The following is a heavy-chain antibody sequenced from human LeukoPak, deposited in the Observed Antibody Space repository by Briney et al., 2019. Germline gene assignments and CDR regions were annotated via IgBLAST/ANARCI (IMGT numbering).Heavy chain of an antibody. CDR1: GYTFTSYD. J-gene: IGHJ4*02. Sequence: ASVKVSCKASGYTFTSYDINWVRQATGQGLEWMGWMNPNSGNTGYAQKFQGRVTMTRNTSISTAYMELSSLRSEDTAVYYCARTPTKYCSSTSCYTPYFDYWGQGTLVTASS. V-gene: IGHV1-8*01. CDR2: MNPNSGNT. CDR3: ARTPTKYCSSTSCYTPYFDY. D-gene: IGHD2-2*02.